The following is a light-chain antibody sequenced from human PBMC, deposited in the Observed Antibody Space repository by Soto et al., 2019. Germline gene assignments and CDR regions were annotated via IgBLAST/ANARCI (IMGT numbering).Light chain of an antibody. CDR3: AAWDDSLNAWV. J-gene: IGLJ3*02. CDR2: SNN. Sequence: SVLTQPPSASGTPGQRVTISCSGSSSNIGSNTVNWYQQLPGTAPKLLIYSNNQRPSGVPDRFSGSKSGTSASLAISGLQSEDEADYYCAAWDDSLNAWVFGGGTKVTVL. V-gene: IGLV1-44*01. CDR1: SSNIGSNT.